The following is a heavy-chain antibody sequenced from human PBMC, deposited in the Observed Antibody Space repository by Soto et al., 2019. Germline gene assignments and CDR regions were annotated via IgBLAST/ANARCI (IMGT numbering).Heavy chain of an antibody. Sequence: QVQLQESGPGLVKPSETLSLTCTVSGGSISSYYWGWIRQPPGKGLEWIGYIYYSGSTNYNPSLKSRVTISVDTSKNQFPLKLSPVTAADTAVYYCASRYGGTLDYWGQGTLVTVSS. CDR1: GGSISSYY. CDR3: ASRYGGTLDY. J-gene: IGHJ4*02. D-gene: IGHD4-17*01. CDR2: IYYSGST. V-gene: IGHV4-59*08.